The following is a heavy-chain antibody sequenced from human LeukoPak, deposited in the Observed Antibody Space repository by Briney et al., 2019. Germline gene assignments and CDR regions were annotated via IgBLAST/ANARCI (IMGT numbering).Heavy chain of an antibody. J-gene: IGHJ4*02. CDR2: IYYTGSS. CDR3: ARHHNGGTHYFDY. CDR1: GGSVNGYY. D-gene: IGHD4-23*01. Sequence: SETLSLTCTVSGGSVNGYYWSWVRRPPGQGLEWVAYIYYTGSSNSNPSLKSRVTISVDTSKNQFSLKLNSVTAADTAVYHCARHHNGGTHYFDYWGQGTLVTVSS. V-gene: IGHV4-59*08.